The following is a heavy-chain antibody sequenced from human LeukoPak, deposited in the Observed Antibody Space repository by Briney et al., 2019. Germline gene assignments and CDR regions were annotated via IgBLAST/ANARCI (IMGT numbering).Heavy chain of an antibody. CDR1: GFTFASYS. D-gene: IGHD1-1*01. Sequence: GGSLRLSCAASGFTFASYSMNWVRQAPGKGLEWVSSISGDSTYIYYAGSVKGRFTISRDNAQASLYLQMISPRADDTAVYYCARVSGRLERQSDLDYWGQGTLVIVSS. CDR2: ISGDSTYI. V-gene: IGHV3-21*01. J-gene: IGHJ4*02. CDR3: ARVSGRLERQSDLDY.